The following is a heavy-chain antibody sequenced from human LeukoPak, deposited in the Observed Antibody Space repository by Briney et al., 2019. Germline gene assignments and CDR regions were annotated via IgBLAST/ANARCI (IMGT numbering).Heavy chain of an antibody. V-gene: IGHV4-59*01. J-gene: IGHJ6*03. CDR1: GGSISSYY. Sequence: SETLSLTCTVSGGSISSYYWSWIRQPPGKGLEWIGYIYYSGSTNYNPSLKSRVTISVDTSKNQFSLKLSSVTAADTAVYYCARGGGYSSSWYLRDYCYYMDVWGKGTTVTVSS. CDR3: ARGGGYSSSWYLRDYCYYMDV. D-gene: IGHD6-13*01. CDR2: IYYSGST.